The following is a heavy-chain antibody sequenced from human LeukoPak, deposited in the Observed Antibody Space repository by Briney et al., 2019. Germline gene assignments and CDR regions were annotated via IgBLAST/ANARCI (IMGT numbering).Heavy chain of an antibody. J-gene: IGHJ4*02. CDR3: ARLKTYYYDSSGDY. D-gene: IGHD3-22*01. CDR2: IYPGDSET. CDR1: GDTFTNYW. V-gene: IGHV5-51*01. Sequence: GESLKISCQGSGDTFTNYWVGGVRQMPGKGLEWMGIIYPGDSETRYSPSFQGQVTISADKSISTAYLQWSSLKASDTAMYYCARLKTYYYDSSGDYWGQGTLVTVSS.